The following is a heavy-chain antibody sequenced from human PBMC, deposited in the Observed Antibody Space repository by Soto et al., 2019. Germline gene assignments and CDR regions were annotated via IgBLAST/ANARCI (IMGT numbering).Heavy chain of an antibody. J-gene: IGHJ4*02. CDR1: GGSFSGYY. CDR3: ARGPRVLGYSGYPRYCSGGSCYEFDY. CDR2: INHSGST. D-gene: IGHD2-15*01. Sequence: SETLSLTCAVYGGSFSGYYWSWIRQPPGKGLEWIGEINHSGSTNYNPSLKSRVTISVDTSKNQFSLKLSSVTAADTAVYYCARGPRVLGYSGYPRYCSGGSCYEFDYWGQGTLVTVSS. V-gene: IGHV4-34*01.